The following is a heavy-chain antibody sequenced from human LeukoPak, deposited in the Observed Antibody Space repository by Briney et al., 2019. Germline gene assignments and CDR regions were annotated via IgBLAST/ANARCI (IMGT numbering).Heavy chain of an antibody. Sequence: GSLRLSCAASGFTFSSYSMNWVRQAPGKGLEWVSSISSSSSYIYYADSVKGRFTISRGNAKNSLYLQMNSLRAEDTAVYYCARDPNYDSSGYYPLDYWGQGTLVTVSS. D-gene: IGHD3-22*01. V-gene: IGHV3-21*01. CDR3: ARDPNYDSSGYYPLDY. CDR2: ISSSSSYI. J-gene: IGHJ4*02. CDR1: GFTFSSYS.